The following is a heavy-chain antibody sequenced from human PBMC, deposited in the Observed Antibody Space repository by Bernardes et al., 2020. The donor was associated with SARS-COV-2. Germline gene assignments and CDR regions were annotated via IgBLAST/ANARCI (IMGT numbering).Heavy chain of an antibody. CDR1: GGSLSGFY. D-gene: IGHD3-16*01. Sequence: SETLSLTCAVYGGSLSGFYWNWIRQPPGKGLEWIGEINYSGSTNYNPSLKSRVTISVDTSKNQFSLKLSPVTAADTAVYYCARAVWGIWHFDLWGRDTLVTVSS. CDR2: INYSGST. V-gene: IGHV4-34*01. CDR3: ARAVWGIWHFDL. J-gene: IGHJ2*01.